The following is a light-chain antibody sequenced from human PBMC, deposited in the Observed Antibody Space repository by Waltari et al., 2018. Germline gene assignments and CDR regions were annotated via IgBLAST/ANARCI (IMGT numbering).Light chain of an antibody. CDR2: HAS. CDR1: QSVGKY. V-gene: IGKV3-20*01. Sequence: EVVLTRSPGTLSLSPGERATLSYRASQSVGKYLAWYQQKPGQAPRLLIYHASTRAPGIPDRFSGSGSGTDFSLTISRLEPEDFAVYYCQKYDYLPATFGQGTKVEIK. CDR3: QKYDYLPAT. J-gene: IGKJ1*01.